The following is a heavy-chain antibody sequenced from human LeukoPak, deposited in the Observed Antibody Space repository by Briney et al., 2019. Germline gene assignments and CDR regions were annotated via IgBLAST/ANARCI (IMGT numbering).Heavy chain of an antibody. D-gene: IGHD4-17*01. CDR1: GYTFTSYG. CDR3: ARTLMALDGDLGWFDP. CDR2: ISAYNGNT. V-gene: IGHV1-18*01. J-gene: IGHJ5*02. Sequence: EASVKVSCKASGYTFTSYGISWVRQAPEQGFEWMGWISAYNGNTNYAQKLQGRVTMTTDTSTSTAYMELRSLRSDDTAVYYCARTLMALDGDLGWFDPWGQGTLVTVSS.